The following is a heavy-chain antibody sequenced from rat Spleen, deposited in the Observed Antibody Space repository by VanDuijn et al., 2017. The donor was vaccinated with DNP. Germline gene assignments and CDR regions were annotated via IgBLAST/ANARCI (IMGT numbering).Heavy chain of an antibody. V-gene: IGHV5-22*01. Sequence: EVQLVESGGGLVQPGRSLKLSCAASGFTFSDYYMAWVRQAPKKGLEWVASISYEGSSTYYGDSVKGRFTISRDNAKSTLYLQINSLRSEDTATYYCARRPSLFDYWGQGVMVTVSS. CDR1: GFTFSDYY. CDR3: ARRPSLFDY. CDR2: ISYEGSST. J-gene: IGHJ2*01.